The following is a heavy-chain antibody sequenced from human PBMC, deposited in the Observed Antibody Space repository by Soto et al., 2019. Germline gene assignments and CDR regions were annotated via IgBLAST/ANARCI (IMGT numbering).Heavy chain of an antibody. CDR3: ARAYSDAFDI. CDR1: RFTFSDYY. V-gene: IGHV3-11*01. D-gene: IGHD2-15*01. J-gene: IGHJ3*02. Sequence: GGSLRLSCAASRFTFSDYYMTWIRQAPGKGLEWVSYISSSGTGIYYPDSVKGRFTISRDNAKNSLYLQMSSLRAEDTAVYYCARAYSDAFDIWGQGTMVTVSS. CDR2: ISSSGTGI.